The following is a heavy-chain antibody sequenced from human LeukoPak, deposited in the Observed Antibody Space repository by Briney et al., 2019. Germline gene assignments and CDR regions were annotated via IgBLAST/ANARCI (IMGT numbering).Heavy chain of an antibody. J-gene: IGHJ4*02. CDR1: GYSFTSYW. D-gene: IGHD3-10*01. Sequence: GESLKISCKGSGYSFTSYWIGWVRQMPGKGLEWMGIIYPGDSDTRYSPSFQGQVTISADKSISTAYLQWSSLKASDTAMYYCARLDYYGSGSSFREYYFDYWGQGTLVTVS. CDR2: IYPGDSDT. CDR3: ARLDYYGSGSSFREYYFDY. V-gene: IGHV5-51*01.